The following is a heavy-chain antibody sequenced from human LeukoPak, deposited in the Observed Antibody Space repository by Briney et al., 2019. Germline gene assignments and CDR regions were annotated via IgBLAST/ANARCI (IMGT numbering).Heavy chain of an antibody. V-gene: IGHV1-8*01. J-gene: IGHJ4*02. CDR2: MNPNSGNT. Sequence: ASVKVSCKASGYTFTSYDINWVRQATGQGLEWMGWMNPNSGNTGYAQKFQGRVTMTRNTSISTAYMGLSSLRSEDTAVYYCARGTRGGYCSSTSCYKFTFDYWGQGTLVTVSS. D-gene: IGHD2-2*03. CDR1: GYTFTSYD. CDR3: ARGTRGGYCSSTSCYKFTFDY.